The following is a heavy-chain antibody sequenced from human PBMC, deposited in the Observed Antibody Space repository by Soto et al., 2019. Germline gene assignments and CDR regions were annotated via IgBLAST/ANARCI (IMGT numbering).Heavy chain of an antibody. Sequence: QVQLVESGGGVVQPGRSLRLSCAASGFILSTYAMYWVRQAPGKGLVRVAVISYDGNNKYYADSVKSRFTNSRDNSKNTLYLQMNSLRAEDTAVYYCARAGWDGGSCYTLVGLRYGMDVWGQGSTVTVSS. CDR2: ISYDGNNK. V-gene: IGHV3-30-3*01. D-gene: IGHD2-15*01. CDR3: ARAGWDGGSCYTLVGLRYGMDV. CDR1: GFILSTYA. J-gene: IGHJ6*02.